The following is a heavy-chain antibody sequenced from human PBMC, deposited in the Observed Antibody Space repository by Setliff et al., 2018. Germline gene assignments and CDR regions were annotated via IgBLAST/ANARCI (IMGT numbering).Heavy chain of an antibody. CDR3: ARLRGAFDY. CDR1: GGSISSYY. Sequence: PSETLSLTCTVSGGSISSYYWSWIRQPPGKRLEWIGYIYYSGSTNYNPSLESRVTISVDTSKNQFPLRLNSATAADTAVYYCARLRGAFDYWGQGTLVTVS. J-gene: IGHJ4*02. V-gene: IGHV4-59*01. CDR2: IYYSGST. D-gene: IGHD3-16*01.